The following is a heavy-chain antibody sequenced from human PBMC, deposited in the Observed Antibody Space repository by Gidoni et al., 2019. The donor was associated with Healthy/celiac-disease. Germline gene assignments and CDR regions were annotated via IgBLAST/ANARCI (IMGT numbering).Heavy chain of an antibody. D-gene: IGHD2-2*01. CDR3: AKNSASGRVQPHDY. V-gene: IGHV3-23*01. CDR1: GFTFSSYA. CDR2: ISGSGGST. Sequence: EVQLLESGGGLVQPGGSLRLSCAASGFTFSSYAMSWVRQAPGKGLEWVSAISGSGGSTYYADYVKGRFTISRDNSKNTLYLQMNSLRAEDTAVYYCAKNSASGRVQPHDYWGQGTLVTVSS. J-gene: IGHJ4*02.